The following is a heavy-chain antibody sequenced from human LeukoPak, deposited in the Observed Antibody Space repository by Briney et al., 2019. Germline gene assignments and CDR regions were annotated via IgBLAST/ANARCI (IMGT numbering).Heavy chain of an antibody. CDR2: IYWNDDK. CDR3: AHTPTMIPIKYFQH. J-gene: IGHJ1*01. D-gene: IGHD3-22*01. CDR1: GFSLSTSGVG. Sequence: ASGPTLVNPTQTLTLTCTFSGFSLSTSGVGVGWIRQPPGKALEWLALIYWNDDKRYSPSLKSRLTITKDTSKNQVVLTMTNMDPVDTATYYCAHTPTMIPIKYFQHWGQGTLVTVSS. V-gene: IGHV2-5*01.